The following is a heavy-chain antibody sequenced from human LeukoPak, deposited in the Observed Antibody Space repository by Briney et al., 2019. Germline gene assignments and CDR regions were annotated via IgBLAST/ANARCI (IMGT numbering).Heavy chain of an antibody. J-gene: IGHJ3*02. CDR2: IYYSGST. CDR3: AREYNWNPRDAFDI. Sequence: SETLSLTCTVSGGSISGYYWSWIRQPPGKGLEWIGYIYYSGSTNYNPSLKSRVTISVDTSKNQFSLKLSSVTAADTAVYYCAREYNWNPRDAFDIWGQGTMVTVSS. V-gene: IGHV4-59*08. CDR1: GGSISGYY. D-gene: IGHD1-20*01.